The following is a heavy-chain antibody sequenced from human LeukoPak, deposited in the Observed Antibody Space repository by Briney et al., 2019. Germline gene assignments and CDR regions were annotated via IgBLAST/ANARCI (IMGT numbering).Heavy chain of an antibody. Sequence: SETLSLTCTVSGGSISSYYWSWIRQPAGKGLEWIGSIYYSGSTYYNPSLKSRVTISVDTSKNQFSLKLSSVTAADTAVYYCARGLRGRLGELSLEFDPWGQGTLVTVSS. CDR1: GGSISSYY. CDR2: IYYSGST. V-gene: IGHV4-59*05. D-gene: IGHD3-16*02. J-gene: IGHJ5*02. CDR3: ARGLRGRLGELSLEFDP.